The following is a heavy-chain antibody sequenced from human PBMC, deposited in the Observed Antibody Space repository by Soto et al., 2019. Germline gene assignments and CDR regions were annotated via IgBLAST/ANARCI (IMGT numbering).Heavy chain of an antibody. V-gene: IGHV3-30*18. CDR2: ISYDGSNK. CDR1: GFTFSSYG. J-gene: IGHJ6*03. D-gene: IGHD3-10*01. Sequence: GGSLRLSCAASGFTFSSYGMHWVRQAPGKGLEWVAVISYDGSNKYYADSVKGRFTISRDNSKNTLYLQMNSLRAEDTAVYYCAKDRVNYYGSRGLRGGTPYYYYMDVWGKGTTVTVSS. CDR3: AKDRVNYYGSRGLRGGTPYYYYMDV.